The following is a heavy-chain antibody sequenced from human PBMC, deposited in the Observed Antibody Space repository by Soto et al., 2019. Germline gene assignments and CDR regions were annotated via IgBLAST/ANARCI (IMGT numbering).Heavy chain of an antibody. Sequence: HPGGSLRLSCAASGFTFSSYAMNWVRQASGKGLEWVSAITSSGGDTYYAASVKGRFTISRDNSKNTLYLQMNSLRAEDTAVYYCAKEHDAHKGLWGQGTLVTVSS. CDR2: ITSSGGDT. CDR1: GFTFSSYA. D-gene: IGHD1-1*01. CDR3: AKEHDAHKGL. J-gene: IGHJ4*02. V-gene: IGHV3-23*01.